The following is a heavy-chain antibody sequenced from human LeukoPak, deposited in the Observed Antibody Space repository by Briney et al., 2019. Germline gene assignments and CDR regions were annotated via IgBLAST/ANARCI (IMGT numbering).Heavy chain of an antibody. CDR1: GYTFTGYY. Sequence: ASVKVSCKASGYTFTGYYMHWVRQAPGQGLEWMGWINPNSGGTNYAQKFQGRVTMTRDTSISTAYMELSRLRSDDTAVYYCARDKYCSGGSCYSAHYYYYMDVWGKGTTVTVSS. D-gene: IGHD2-15*01. CDR3: ARDKYCSGGSCYSAHYYYYMDV. CDR2: INPNSGGT. J-gene: IGHJ6*03. V-gene: IGHV1-2*02.